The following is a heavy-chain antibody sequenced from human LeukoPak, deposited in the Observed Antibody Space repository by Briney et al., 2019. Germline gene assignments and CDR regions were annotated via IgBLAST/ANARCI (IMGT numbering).Heavy chain of an antibody. Sequence: GGSLRLSCAASGFTFSSYAMHWVRQAPGKGLEWVSAISGSGGSTYYADSVKGRFTISRDNSKNTLYLQMNSLRAEDTAVYYCAKVPHYDFWSGFDYWGQGTLVTVSS. CDR2: ISGSGGST. J-gene: IGHJ4*02. V-gene: IGHV3-23*01. CDR1: GFTFSSYA. D-gene: IGHD3-3*01. CDR3: AKVPHYDFWSGFDY.